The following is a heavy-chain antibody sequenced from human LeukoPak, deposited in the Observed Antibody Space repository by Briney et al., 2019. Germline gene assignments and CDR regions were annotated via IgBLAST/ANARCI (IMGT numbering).Heavy chain of an antibody. J-gene: IGHJ4*02. Sequence: KPSETLSLTCTVSGGSISSYYWSWIRQPPGKGLEWIGYIYYSGSTNYNPSLKGRVTISVDTSKNQFSLKLSSVTAADTAVYYCAREKGSGYDYWGQGTLVTVSS. D-gene: IGHD6-19*01. CDR3: AREKGSGYDY. CDR2: IYYSGST. V-gene: IGHV4-59*13. CDR1: GGSISSYY.